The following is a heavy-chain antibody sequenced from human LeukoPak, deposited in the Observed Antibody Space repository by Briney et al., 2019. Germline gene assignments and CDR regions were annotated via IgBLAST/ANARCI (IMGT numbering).Heavy chain of an antibody. CDR1: GFTFDDYA. D-gene: IGHD6-25*01. Sequence: GRSLRLSCAASGFTFDDYAMHWVRQAPGKGLEWVSGISWNSGSIGYADSVKGRFTISRDNAKNSLYLQMNSLRAEDTALYYCAKDIESGYYYYGMDVWGQGTTVTVSS. CDR2: ISWNSGSI. J-gene: IGHJ6*02. V-gene: IGHV3-9*01. CDR3: AKDIESGYYYYGMDV.